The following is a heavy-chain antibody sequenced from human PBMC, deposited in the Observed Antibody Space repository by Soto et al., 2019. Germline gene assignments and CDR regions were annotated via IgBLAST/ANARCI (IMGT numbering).Heavy chain of an antibody. J-gene: IGHJ3*02. CDR1: GGSISSYY. CDR3: ARFTVTTWGFAFDI. CDR2: IYYSGST. D-gene: IGHD4-17*01. Sequence: TSETLSLTCTVSGGSISSYYWSWIRQPPGKGLEWIGYIYYSGSTNYNPSLKSRVTISVDTSKNQFSLKLSSVTAADTAAYYCARFTVTTWGFAFDIWGQGTMVTVS. V-gene: IGHV4-59*01.